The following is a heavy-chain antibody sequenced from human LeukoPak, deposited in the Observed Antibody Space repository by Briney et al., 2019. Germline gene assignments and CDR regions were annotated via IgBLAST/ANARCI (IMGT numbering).Heavy chain of an antibody. J-gene: IGHJ4*02. D-gene: IGHD4-17*01. V-gene: IGHV1-8*02. CDR2: MNPNSGNT. CDR1: GGTFSSYA. Sequence: GASVKVSCKASGGTFSSYAISWVRQAPGQGLEWMGWMNPNSGNTGYAQKFQGRVTMTRNTSISTAYMELSSLRSEDTAVYYCARGDTTDWGQGTLVTVSS. CDR3: ARGDTTD.